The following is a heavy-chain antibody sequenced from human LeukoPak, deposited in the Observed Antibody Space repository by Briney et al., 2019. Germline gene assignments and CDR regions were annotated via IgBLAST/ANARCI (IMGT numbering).Heavy chain of an antibody. CDR1: GGSISSGDYY. CDR2: IYYSGST. J-gene: IGHJ3*02. V-gene: IGHV4-30-4*01. D-gene: IGHD4-17*01. CDR3: ARENGVSRGLRAFDI. Sequence: SETLSLTCTVSGGSISSGDYYWSWIRQPPGKGLEWIGYIYYSGSTYYNPSLKSRVTISVDTSKNQFSLKLSSVTAADTAMYYCARENGVSRGLRAFDIWGQGTMVTVSS.